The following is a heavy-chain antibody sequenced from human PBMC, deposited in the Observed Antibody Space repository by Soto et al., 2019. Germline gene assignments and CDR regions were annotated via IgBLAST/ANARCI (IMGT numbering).Heavy chain of an antibody. CDR3: VSPHSESSNAFDL. D-gene: IGHD3-10*01. V-gene: IGHV3-30*04. J-gene: IGHJ5*02. Sequence: GGSLRLSCAASGFSFSHYAMHWVRQPPGKGLEWVALISYDGENQYFTDSVRGRFTISRDNSKPAVYLEMNDLRLDDTATYYCVSPHSESSNAFDLWGQGTLVTVSS. CDR1: GFSFSHYA. CDR2: ISYDGENQ.